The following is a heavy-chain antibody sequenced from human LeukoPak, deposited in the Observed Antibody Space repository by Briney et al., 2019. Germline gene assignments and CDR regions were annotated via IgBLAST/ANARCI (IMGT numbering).Heavy chain of an antibody. CDR2: ISSSGSTI. J-gene: IGHJ2*01. D-gene: IGHD3-10*01. V-gene: IGHV3-11*01. Sequence: GGYLRLSCAASGFTFSDYYMSWIRQAPGKGLEWVSYISSSGSTIYYADSVKGRFTISRDNAENSLYLQMNSLRAEDTAVYYCARLPNYYGSGTADRYFDLWGRGTLVTVSS. CDR3: ARLPNYYGSGTADRYFDL. CDR1: GFTFSDYY.